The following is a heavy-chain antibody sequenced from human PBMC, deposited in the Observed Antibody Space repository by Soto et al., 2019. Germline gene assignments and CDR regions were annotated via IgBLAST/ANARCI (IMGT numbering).Heavy chain of an antibody. CDR1: GFTFSTHG. Sequence: GGSLRLSFAASGFTFSTHGMHWVRQAPGKGPEWVAVISHDGSKKYYVESVEGRFSISRDNSKSIVHLQMNNVRTEDTAVYYCAKDKGPYYDFWSGQRWFDPWGQGTLVTVSS. CDR3: AKDKGPYYDFWSGQRWFDP. V-gene: IGHV3-30*18. CDR2: ISHDGSKK. D-gene: IGHD3-3*01. J-gene: IGHJ5*02.